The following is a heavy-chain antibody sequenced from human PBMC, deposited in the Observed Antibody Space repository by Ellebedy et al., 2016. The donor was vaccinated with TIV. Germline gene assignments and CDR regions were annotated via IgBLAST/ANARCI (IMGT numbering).Heavy chain of an antibody. CDR3: ARATSGFDY. V-gene: IGHV3-13*01. D-gene: IGHD5-24*01. J-gene: IGHJ4*02. Sequence: GESLKISCAASGFTFSSHDMHWARQPTGKGLEWVSGITSAGDTYYLGSVKGRFIISRDSAKNSLYLQMNSLRAEDTAVYYCARATSGFDYWGQGALATVSS. CDR1: GFTFSSHD. CDR2: ITSAGDT.